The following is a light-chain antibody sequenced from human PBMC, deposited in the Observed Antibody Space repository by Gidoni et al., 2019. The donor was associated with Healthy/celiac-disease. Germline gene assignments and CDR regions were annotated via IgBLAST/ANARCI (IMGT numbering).Light chain of an antibody. V-gene: IGKV3-20*01. CDR3: HQYGSSPPRA. J-gene: IGKJ4*01. Sequence: TRALPPRVSATLTCRAIQSVSSSYLSCYQQKPAQAPSLLINGASSRATAIPDRFIGSGSGTDFTLTISRLVPEDVAVYYCHQYGSSPPRAFGGGTKVEIK. CDR1: QSVSSSY. CDR2: GAS.